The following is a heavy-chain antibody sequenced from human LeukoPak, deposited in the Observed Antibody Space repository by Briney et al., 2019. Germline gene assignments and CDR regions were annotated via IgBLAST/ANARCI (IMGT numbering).Heavy chain of an antibody. J-gene: IGHJ4*02. D-gene: IGHD6-19*01. CDR1: GFTFSSYA. CDR3: AKVSVYSSGWFDY. V-gene: IGHV3-23*01. Sequence: GGSLRLSCAASGFTFSSYAMSWVRQAPGKGLEWVSAISGSGGSTYYADSVKGRLTISRDNSKNTLYLQMNSLRAEDTAVYYCAKVSVYSSGWFDYWGQGTLVTVSS. CDR2: ISGSGGST.